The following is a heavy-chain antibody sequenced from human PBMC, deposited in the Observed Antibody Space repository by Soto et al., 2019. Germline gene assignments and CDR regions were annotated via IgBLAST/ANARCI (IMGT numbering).Heavy chain of an antibody. CDR1: GYTFTGHY. CDR2: IGPESGAT. CDR3: GRGRSGQIVVFY. V-gene: IGHV1-2*02. D-gene: IGHD1-26*01. Sequence: ASVKVSCKASGYTFTGHYIHWVRQAPEQGPEWMGEIGPESGATRYAQKFQGRVTMTRGTSITTVYMELKNLSPDDTAVYYCGRGRSGQIVVFYWGQGTPVTVSS. J-gene: IGHJ4*02.